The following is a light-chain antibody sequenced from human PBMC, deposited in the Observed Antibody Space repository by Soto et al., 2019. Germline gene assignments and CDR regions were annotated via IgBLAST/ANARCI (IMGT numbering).Light chain of an antibody. CDR3: QQRDFWPPLVT. V-gene: IGKV3-11*01. J-gene: IGKJ3*01. Sequence: ENALTQSPATLSLAPGERATLSCRASQSLSRYLAWYQQKPGQAPRLLIHETSKRATGVSARFSGSGSGTEFTLTISSLEPEDFAVYYCQQRDFWPPLVTLGPGNKVEIK. CDR1: QSLSRY. CDR2: ETS.